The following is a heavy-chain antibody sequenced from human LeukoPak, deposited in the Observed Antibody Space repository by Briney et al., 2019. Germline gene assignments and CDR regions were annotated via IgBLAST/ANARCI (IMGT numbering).Heavy chain of an antibody. J-gene: IGHJ4*02. CDR1: GGSISRGGYY. CDR2: IYYSGST. V-gene: IGHV4-31*03. CDR3: ARVAGYSGRPKGYFDY. D-gene: IGHD5-12*01. Sequence: SETLSLTCTVSGGSISRGGYYWSWIRQHPGKGLEWIGYIYYSGSTYYNPSLKSRVTISVDTSKNQFSLKLSSVTAADTAVYYCARVAGYSGRPKGYFDYWGQGTLVTVSS.